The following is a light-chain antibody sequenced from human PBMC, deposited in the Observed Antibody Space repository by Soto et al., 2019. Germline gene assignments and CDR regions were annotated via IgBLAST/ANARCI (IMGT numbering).Light chain of an antibody. CDR1: SSNIGAGSD. CDR3: SLYTSENTYV. Sequence: QSVLTQPPSVSGAPGQRVTISCTGSSSNIGAGSDVHWYQQLPGTAPKLLIYGNTNRPSGVPDRLSVSKSGTSASLAIAGLQAEDEADYYCSLYTSENTYVFGTGTKLTVL. V-gene: IGLV1-40*01. CDR2: GNT. J-gene: IGLJ1*01.